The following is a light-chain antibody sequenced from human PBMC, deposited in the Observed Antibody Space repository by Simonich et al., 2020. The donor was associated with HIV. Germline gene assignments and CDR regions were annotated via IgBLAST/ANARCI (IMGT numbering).Light chain of an antibody. CDR2: DAS. J-gene: IGKJ4*01. CDR3: QQYHNVPLT. Sequence: DIHMTQSPSSLSASVGDRVTITCQASQDMANSLNCYQQKPGKAPKLLTFDASNLETGVPSRFSGSASETDFTFAISSLQPEDIATYFCQQYHNVPLTFAGGTKVEIK. V-gene: IGKV1-33*01. CDR1: QDMANS.